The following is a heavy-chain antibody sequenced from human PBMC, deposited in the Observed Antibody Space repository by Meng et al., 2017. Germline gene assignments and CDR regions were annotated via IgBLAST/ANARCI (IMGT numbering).Heavy chain of an antibody. Sequence: ASVKVSCKASGYTFTSYGISWVRQAPGQGLEGMGWINPNSGGTNYAQKFQGRVTMTRDTSISTAYMELSRLRSDDTVVYYCARIGYCSGGSCYSFDYWGQGTLVTVSS. CDR3: ARIGYCSGGSCYSFDY. CDR1: GYTFTSYG. V-gene: IGHV1-2*02. J-gene: IGHJ4*02. CDR2: INPNSGGT. D-gene: IGHD2-15*01.